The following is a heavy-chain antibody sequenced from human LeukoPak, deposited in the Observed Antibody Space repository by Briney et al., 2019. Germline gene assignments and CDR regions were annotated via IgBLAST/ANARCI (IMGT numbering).Heavy chain of an antibody. V-gene: IGHV1-46*01. J-gene: IGHJ4*02. CDR2: INPSGGSA. CDR1: RYTFTRYY. CDR3: ARDRDYGGNSIYFDY. Sequence: ASVKVSCKASRYTFTRYYIHWVRQAPGQGLEWMGIINPSGGSATYAQKFQGRVTMTTDTSTNTVYMELSSLSSADTAVYYCARDRDYGGNSIYFDYWGPGALVTVSS. D-gene: IGHD4-23*01.